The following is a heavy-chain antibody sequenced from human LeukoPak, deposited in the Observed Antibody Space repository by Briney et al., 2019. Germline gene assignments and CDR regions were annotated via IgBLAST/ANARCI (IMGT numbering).Heavy chain of an antibody. V-gene: IGHV3-33*01. D-gene: IGHD3-22*01. CDR1: GFTFSSYG. CDR2: IWYDGSNK. CDR3: ARVIVDRVVVTLYFDY. J-gene: IGHJ4*02. Sequence: GGSLRLSCAASGFTFSSYGMHWVRQAPGKGLEWVAVIWYDGSNKYYADSVKGRFTISRDNAKNSLYLQMNSLRAEDTAVYYCARVIVDRVVVTLYFDYWGQGTLVTVSS.